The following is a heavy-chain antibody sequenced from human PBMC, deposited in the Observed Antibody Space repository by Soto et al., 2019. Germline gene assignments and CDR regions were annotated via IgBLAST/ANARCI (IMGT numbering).Heavy chain of an antibody. V-gene: IGHV4-61*01. CDR3: ARESTTVNQVDY. J-gene: IGHJ4*02. Sequence: PSETLSLTCTVSGGSVSSGNYYWSWIRQPPGKGLEWIGSIHYTGSTNYNPSLKSRVTISVDTSKNQFSLKLSSVTAADTAVYYCARESTTVNQVDYWGQGTLVTVSS. CDR2: IHYTGST. D-gene: IGHD4-17*01. CDR1: GGSVSSGNYY.